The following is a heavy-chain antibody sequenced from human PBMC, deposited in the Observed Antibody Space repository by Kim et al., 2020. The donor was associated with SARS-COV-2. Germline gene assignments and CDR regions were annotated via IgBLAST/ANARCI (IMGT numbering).Heavy chain of an antibody. Sequence: ASVKVSCKASGYTFTSYGISWVRQAPGQGLEWMGWISAYNGNTNYAQKLQGRVTMTTDTSTSTAYMELRSLRSDDTAVYYCARERCSSTSCYIFDYWGQGTLVTVSS. CDR1: GYTFTSYG. V-gene: IGHV1-18*01. D-gene: IGHD2-2*02. CDR2: ISAYNGNT. J-gene: IGHJ4*02. CDR3: ARERCSSTSCYIFDY.